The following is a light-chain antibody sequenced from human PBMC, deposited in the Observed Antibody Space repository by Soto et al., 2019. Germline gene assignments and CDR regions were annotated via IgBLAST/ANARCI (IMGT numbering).Light chain of an antibody. CDR1: NNDVGAYNY. Sequence: QSVLTQPASVSGSPGQSITISFTGTNNDVGAYNYVSWYQQHPGKAPRLMIYDVSNRASGVSNRFSGSKSGNTASLTISGLQAEDEADYFCSSYTSSSTEFGGGTKLTVL. CDR2: DVS. J-gene: IGLJ2*01. V-gene: IGLV2-14*03. CDR3: SSYTSSSTE.